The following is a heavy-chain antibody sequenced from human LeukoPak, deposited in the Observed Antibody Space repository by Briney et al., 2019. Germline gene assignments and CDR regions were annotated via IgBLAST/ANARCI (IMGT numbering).Heavy chain of an antibody. CDR3: ARYYYDNSGSIYAFDI. CDR2: INHSGST. J-gene: IGHJ3*02. Sequence: SETLSLTCTVSGGSISSSSYYWGWIRQPPGKGLEWSGEINHSGSTNYNPSLKSRVTISVDTSKNQFSLKLSSVTTADTAVYYCARYYYDNSGSIYAFDIWGQGTMVTVSS. CDR1: GGSISSSSYY. D-gene: IGHD3-22*01. V-gene: IGHV4-39*07.